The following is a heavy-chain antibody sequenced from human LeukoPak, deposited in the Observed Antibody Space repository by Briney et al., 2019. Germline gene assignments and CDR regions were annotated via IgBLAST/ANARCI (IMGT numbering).Heavy chain of an antibody. CDR3: VKSGGYGLIDY. Sequence: SETLSLTCAVSGASISGSCYYLGWLRQPPGKGLEWIGNIYYTGSTYYNASLQSRVTIAIDMSKNQFSLRLSSVTAADPAMYYCVKSGGYGLIDYWGQGTLVTVSS. V-gene: IGHV4-39*01. CDR1: GASISGSCYY. J-gene: IGHJ4*02. D-gene: IGHD6-19*01. CDR2: IYYTGST.